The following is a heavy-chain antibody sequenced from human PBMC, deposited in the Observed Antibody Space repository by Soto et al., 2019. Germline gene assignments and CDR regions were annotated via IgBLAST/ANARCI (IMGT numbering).Heavy chain of an antibody. D-gene: IGHD6-13*01. CDR1: GGSISSGGYY. J-gene: IGHJ4*02. V-gene: IGHV4-31*03. CDR2: IYYSGST. CDR3: ARAPNNIAAAGFEY. Sequence: PSETLSLTCTVSGGSISSGGYYWSWIRQHPGKGLEWLGYIYYSGSTYYNPSLKSRVTISVDTPNHQFSLKQSSVTAADPAVYYCARAPNNIAAAGFEYWRKATLVTFSS.